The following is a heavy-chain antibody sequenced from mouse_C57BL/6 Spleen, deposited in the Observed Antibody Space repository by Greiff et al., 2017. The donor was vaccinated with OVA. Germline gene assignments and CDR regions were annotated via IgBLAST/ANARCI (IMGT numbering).Heavy chain of an antibody. CDR1: GFTFSDYG. V-gene: IGHV5-17*01. CDR3: ARLITTVAYYAMDY. J-gene: IGHJ4*01. Sequence: EVQLVESGGGLVKPGGSLKLSCAASGFTFSDYGMHWVRQAPEKGLEWVAYISSGSSTIYYADTVKGRFTISRDNAKNTLFLQMTSLRSEDTAMYYCARLITTVAYYAMDYWGQGTSVTVSS. D-gene: IGHD1-1*01. CDR2: ISSGSSTI.